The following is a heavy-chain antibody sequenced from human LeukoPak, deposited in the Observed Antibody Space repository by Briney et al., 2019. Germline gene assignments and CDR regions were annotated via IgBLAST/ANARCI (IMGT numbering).Heavy chain of an antibody. CDR2: ISGGGGST. D-gene: IGHD2-2*02. J-gene: IGHJ4*02. V-gene: IGHV3-23*01. CDR1: GFTFSSLA. CDR3: AKRHCSSTSCYKDY. Sequence: PGGSLRLSCTASGFTFSSLAMTWVRQAPGKGLEWVSAISGGGGSTYYADSVKGRFTISRDNSKNTLYLQMNSLRAEDTAVYYCAKRHCSSTSCYKDYWGQGTLVTVSS.